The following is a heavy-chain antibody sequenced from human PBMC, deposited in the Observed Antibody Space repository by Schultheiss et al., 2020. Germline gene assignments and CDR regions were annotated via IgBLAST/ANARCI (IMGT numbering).Heavy chain of an antibody. CDR2: IKQDGSEK. Sequence: GGSLRLSCAASGFTFSSYWMTWVRQAPGKGLEWVANIKQDGSEKYYVDSVKGRFTTSRDNAKNSLYLQMNNLRAEDTAVYYCARANGDYDYYGIDVWGQGTTVTVSS. J-gene: IGHJ6*02. CDR1: GFTFSSYW. CDR3: ARANGDYDYYGIDV. D-gene: IGHD4-17*01. V-gene: IGHV3-7*01.